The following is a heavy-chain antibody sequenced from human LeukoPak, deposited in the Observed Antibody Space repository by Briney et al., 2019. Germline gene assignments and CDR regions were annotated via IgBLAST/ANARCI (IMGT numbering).Heavy chain of an antibody. CDR1: GGSITNYY. V-gene: IGHV4-59*01. Sequence: SETLSLTCTVSGGSITNYYWSWIRQPPGKGLEYIGQIHYSGRVNFNPSLQSRVTIVVDTSKNHFSLKLNSVTAADTDVYYCARGGIRDVWGQGTTVTVSS. CDR2: IHYSGRV. J-gene: IGHJ6*02. CDR3: ARGGIRDV. D-gene: IGHD1-14*01.